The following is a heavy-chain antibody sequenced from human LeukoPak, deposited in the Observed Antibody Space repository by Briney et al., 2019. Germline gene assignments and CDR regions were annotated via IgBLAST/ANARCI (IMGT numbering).Heavy chain of an antibody. CDR3: ARDNRDARLWELVSPLGY. CDR2: ISYDGSNK. CDR1: GFTFSSYA. V-gene: IGHV3-30*04. Sequence: GRSLRLSSAASGFTFSSYAMHWVRQAPGKGLEWVAVISYDGSNKYYADSVKGRFTISRDNSKNTLYLQMNSLRVEDTAVYYCARDNRDARLWELVSPLGYWDQGTLVTVSS. D-gene: IGHD3-10*01. J-gene: IGHJ4*02.